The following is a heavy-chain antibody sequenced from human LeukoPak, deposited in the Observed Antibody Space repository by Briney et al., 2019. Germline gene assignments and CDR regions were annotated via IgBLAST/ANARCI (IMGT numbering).Heavy chain of an antibody. CDR2: IYYSGTT. Sequence: SETLSLTCTVSGGSISSYYWSWIRQTPGKGLEWIGYIYYSGTTNYNPSLRSRVAISLDTSKNQFSLKLSSVTAADTAVYYCAKVRSGNNYYFDYWGQGTLVTVSS. CDR1: GGSISSYY. J-gene: IGHJ4*02. D-gene: IGHD1/OR15-1a*01. V-gene: IGHV4-59*01. CDR3: AKVRSGNNYYFDY.